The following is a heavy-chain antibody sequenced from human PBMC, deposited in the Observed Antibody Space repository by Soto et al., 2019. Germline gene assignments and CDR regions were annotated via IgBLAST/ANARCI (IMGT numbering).Heavy chain of an antibody. Sequence: PSETLSLTCAASNFPLSKEYYWGWIRQPPGKGLEWIGSIHQSGSPYYNPSLKSRLTISIDKSKKQFSLRLSSVTAADTAVYYCARGAPRGIIHDFDSWGQGSLVTVSS. J-gene: IGHJ4*02. D-gene: IGHD3-10*01. CDR3: ARGAPRGIIHDFDS. V-gene: IGHV4-38-2*01. CDR1: NFPLSKEYY. CDR2: IHQSGSP.